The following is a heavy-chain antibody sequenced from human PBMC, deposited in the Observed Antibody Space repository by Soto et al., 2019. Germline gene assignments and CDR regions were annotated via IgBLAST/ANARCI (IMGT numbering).Heavy chain of an antibody. V-gene: IGHV4-31*03. CDR3: ARSGLTTVTSSAYYYGMDV. D-gene: IGHD4-17*01. Sequence: QVQLQESGPGLVKPSQTLSLTCTVSGGSISSGGYYWSWIRQHPGKGLEWIGYIYYSGSTYYNPSLKSRVTISVDTSKNQFSLKLSSVTAADTAVYYCARSGLTTVTSSAYYYGMDVWGQGTTVTVSS. CDR2: IYYSGST. J-gene: IGHJ6*02. CDR1: GGSISSGGYY.